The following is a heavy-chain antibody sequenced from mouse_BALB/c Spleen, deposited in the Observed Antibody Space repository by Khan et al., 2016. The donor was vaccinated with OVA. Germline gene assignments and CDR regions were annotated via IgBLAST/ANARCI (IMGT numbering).Heavy chain of an antibody. CDR2: ISSGGDYT. J-gene: IGHJ3*01. CDR1: GFTFSSYS. Sequence: EVELVESEGDLVKPGGSLKLSCAASGFTFSSYSMSWVRQTPDKRLEWVASISSGGDYTYYPDSVKGRFTISRDNAKNILYLQMSDLKSEDTAMYYCADHLTGSFAYGGQGTLVTVSA. CDR3: ADHLTGSFAY. D-gene: IGHD4-1*01. V-gene: IGHV5-6*01.